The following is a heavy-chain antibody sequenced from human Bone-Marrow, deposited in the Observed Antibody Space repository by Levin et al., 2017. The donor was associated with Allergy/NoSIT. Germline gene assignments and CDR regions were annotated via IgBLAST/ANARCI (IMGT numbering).Heavy chain of an antibody. CDR3: TRGHIYSLYFEEAFNF. J-gene: IGHJ3*01. CDR2: IGTADDT. Sequence: GGSLRLSCGGSGFTFSSYDIHWVRQVTGKGLEWVSAIGTADDTYYAGSVKGRFTISRENAKNSVYLQMSSLRVGDTAIYYCTRGHIYSLYFEEAFNFWGQGTMVTVSS. V-gene: IGHV3-13*01. CDR1: GFTFSSYD. D-gene: IGHD3-9*01.